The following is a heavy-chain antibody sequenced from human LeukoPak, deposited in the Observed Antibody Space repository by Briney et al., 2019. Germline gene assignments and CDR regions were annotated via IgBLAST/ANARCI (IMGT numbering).Heavy chain of an antibody. D-gene: IGHD1-20*01. CDR1: GGTFSSYA. V-gene: IGHV1-2*02. J-gene: IGHJ3*02. CDR3: ARMGSLLTGVRSSGAFDI. CDR2: INPNSGVT. Sequence: ASVKVSCKASGGTFSSYAISWVRQAPGQGLEWMGWINPNSGVTNFAQKFQGRVTMTRDTSSTAYMELSRLRSDDTAVYYCARMGSLLTGVRSSGAFDIWGQGTMVTVSS.